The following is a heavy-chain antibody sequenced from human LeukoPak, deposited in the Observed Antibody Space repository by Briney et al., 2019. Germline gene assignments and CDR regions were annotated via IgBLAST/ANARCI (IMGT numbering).Heavy chain of an antibody. CDR2: TNHSGST. CDR3: ARGRRRLYYDSSGYFNFDY. V-gene: IGHV4-34*01. D-gene: IGHD3-22*01. J-gene: IGHJ4*02. CDR1: GGSFSGYY. Sequence: SETLSLTCAVYGGSFSGYYWSWIRQPPGKGLEWIGETNHSGSTNYNPSLKSRVTISVDTSKNQFSLKLSSVTAADTAVYYCARGRRRLYYDSSGYFNFDYWGQGTLVTVSS.